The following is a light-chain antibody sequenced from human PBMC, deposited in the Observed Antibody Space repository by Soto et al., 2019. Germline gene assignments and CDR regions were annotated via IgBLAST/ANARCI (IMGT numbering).Light chain of an antibody. CDR1: QSISGW. Sequence: DIQMTQSPSTLSASVGDRVTITCRASQSISGWLAWYQQKRGKAPKLLIFDASSLESGVPSRFSGSGSGTAFTLNISRLQPDYFASYYCQQYNPLLTCGQGARLDMK. J-gene: IGKJ5*01. V-gene: IGKV1-5*01. CDR3: QQYNPLLT. CDR2: DAS.